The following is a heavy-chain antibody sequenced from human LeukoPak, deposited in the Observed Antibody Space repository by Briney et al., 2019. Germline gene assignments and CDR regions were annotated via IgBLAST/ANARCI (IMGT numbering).Heavy chain of an antibody. Sequence: GESLKISCKGSGYSFTSYWIGWVRQMPGKGLEWMGIIYPGDSDTRYSPSFQGQVTISADKSISTAYLQWSSLKASDTAMYYCARLPRRDGYNYLMSYWGQGTLVTVSS. CDR1: GYSFTSYW. CDR3: ARLPRRDGYNYLMSY. V-gene: IGHV5-51*01. D-gene: IGHD5-24*01. J-gene: IGHJ4*02. CDR2: IYPGDSDT.